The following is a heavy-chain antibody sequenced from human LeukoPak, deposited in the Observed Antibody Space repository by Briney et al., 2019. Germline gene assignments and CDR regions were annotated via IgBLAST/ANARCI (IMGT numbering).Heavy chain of an antibody. CDR3: ARGQAPDCSSTSCYYYYGMDV. D-gene: IGHD2-2*01. Sequence: ASVKVSCKASGYTFTSYGISWVRQAPGQGLEWMGWISAYNGNTNYAQKVQSRVTMTTDTSTSTAYMELRSLRSDDTAVYYCARGQAPDCSSTSCYYYYGMDVWGQGTTVTVS. V-gene: IGHV1-18*01. CDR2: ISAYNGNT. CDR1: GYTFTSYG. J-gene: IGHJ6*02.